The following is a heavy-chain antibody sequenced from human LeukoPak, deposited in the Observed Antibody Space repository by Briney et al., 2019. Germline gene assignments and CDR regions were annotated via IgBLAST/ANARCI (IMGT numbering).Heavy chain of an antibody. Sequence: GASVKVSCKASGYTFTSYGISWVRQAPGQGLEWMGWISAYNGNTNYAQKHQGRVTMTTDTSTSTAYMELRSLRSDDTAVYYCARDRELRDFWSGYYILGVVPYYFDYWGQGTLVTVSS. CDR2: ISAYNGNT. D-gene: IGHD3-3*01. V-gene: IGHV1-18*01. CDR1: GYTFTSYG. CDR3: ARDRELRDFWSGYYILGVVPYYFDY. J-gene: IGHJ4*02.